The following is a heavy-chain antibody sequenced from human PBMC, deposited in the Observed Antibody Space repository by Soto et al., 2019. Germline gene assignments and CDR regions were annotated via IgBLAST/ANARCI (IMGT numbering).Heavy chain of an antibody. CDR3: ARRGGLRAVPGNFDD. Sequence: ASVKVSCKASGHTFTSYGISWVRQAPGQGLEWMGWISAYNGNTNYAQKLQGRVTMTTDTSTSTAYMELRSLRSDDTAVYYCARRGGLRAVPGNFDDWGQGTLVNVSS. V-gene: IGHV1-18*01. J-gene: IGHJ4*02. D-gene: IGHD6-19*01. CDR2: ISAYNGNT. CDR1: GHTFTSYG.